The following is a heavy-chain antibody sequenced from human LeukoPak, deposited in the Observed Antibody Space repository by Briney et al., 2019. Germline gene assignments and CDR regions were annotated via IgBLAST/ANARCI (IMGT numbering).Heavy chain of an antibody. Sequence: PGGSLRLSCAASGFTFSSYGMHWVRQAPGKGLEWVAFIRYDGSNKYYADSVKGRFTISRDNSKNTLYLQMNSLRAEDTAVYYCAKDRFSGIAARYTFDYWGQGTLVTVSS. V-gene: IGHV3-30*02. J-gene: IGHJ4*02. CDR3: AKDRFSGIAARYTFDY. D-gene: IGHD6-6*01. CDR2: IRYDGSNK. CDR1: GFTFSSYG.